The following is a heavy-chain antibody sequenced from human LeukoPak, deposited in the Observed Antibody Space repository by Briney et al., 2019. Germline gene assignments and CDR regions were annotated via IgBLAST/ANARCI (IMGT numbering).Heavy chain of an antibody. V-gene: IGHV3-30*18. Sequence: GGSLRLSCAASGFTFSSYGMHWVRQAPGKGLEWVAVISYDGSNKYYADSVKGRFTISRDNPKNTLYLQMNSLRAEDTAVYYCANLLGYCSSTSCYADDAFDIWGQGTMVTVSS. CDR3: ANLLGYCSSTSCYADDAFDI. D-gene: IGHD2-2*01. CDR1: GFTFSSYG. CDR2: ISYDGSNK. J-gene: IGHJ3*02.